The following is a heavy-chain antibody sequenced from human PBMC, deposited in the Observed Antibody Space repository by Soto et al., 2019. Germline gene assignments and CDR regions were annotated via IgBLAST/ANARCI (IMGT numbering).Heavy chain of an antibody. J-gene: IGHJ5*01. CDR2: INSDGSHT. V-gene: IGHV3-74*01. CDR3: AKAVYYVDYAGANWFDS. D-gene: IGHD4-17*01. CDR1: GFTFFAYG. Sequence: EVQLVDSGGGLVQPGGSLRLSCAASGFTFFAYGIHWVRQVPGKGLVWVSRINSDGSHTSYADSVRGRFTISRDNSKNTVYLQMTRLTAEDTGVYYVAKAVYYVDYAGANWFDSWGQGTLVTVSS.